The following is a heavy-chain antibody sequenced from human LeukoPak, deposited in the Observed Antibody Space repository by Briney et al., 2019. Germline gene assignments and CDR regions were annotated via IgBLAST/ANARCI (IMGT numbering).Heavy chain of an antibody. D-gene: IGHD3-10*01. Sequence: APVKVSCKASGYTFTGYYMHWVRQAPGQGLEWMGWINPNSGVTNYAQRFQGRVTMTRDTSIRTAYMELSRLRSDDTAVYYCARGASGLWFGEWGLNWFDPWGQGTLVTVSS. CDR2: INPNSGVT. J-gene: IGHJ5*02. CDR3: ARGASGLWFGEWGLNWFDP. CDR1: GYTFTGYY. V-gene: IGHV1-2*02.